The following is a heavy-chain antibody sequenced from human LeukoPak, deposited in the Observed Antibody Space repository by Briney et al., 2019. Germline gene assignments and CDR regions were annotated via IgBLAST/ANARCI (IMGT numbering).Heavy chain of an antibody. CDR1: GFTFSSYA. CDR3: ARGLYYYYDSSGYPAGY. D-gene: IGHD3-22*01. J-gene: IGHJ4*02. Sequence: GGSLRLSCAASGFTFSSYAMHWVRQAPGKGLEWVAVMSYDGSNKYYADSVKGRFTISRDNSKNTLYLQMNSLRAEDTAVYYCARGLYYYYDSSGYPAGYWGQGTLVTVSS. V-gene: IGHV3-30*04. CDR2: MSYDGSNK.